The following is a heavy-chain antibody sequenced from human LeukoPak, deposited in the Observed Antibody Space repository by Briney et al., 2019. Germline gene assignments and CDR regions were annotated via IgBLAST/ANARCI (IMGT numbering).Heavy chain of an antibody. V-gene: IGHV4-39*07. J-gene: IGHJ4*02. CDR2: IYYSGST. CDR1: GGSISSSSYY. Sequence: PSETLSLTCTVSGGSISSSSYYWGWIRQPPGKGLEWIGSIYYSGSTYHNPSLKSRVTISVDTSKNQFSLKLSSVTAADTAVYYCARDHGYLYFVSWGQGTLVTVSS. D-gene: IGHD3-10*02. CDR3: ARDHGYLYFVS.